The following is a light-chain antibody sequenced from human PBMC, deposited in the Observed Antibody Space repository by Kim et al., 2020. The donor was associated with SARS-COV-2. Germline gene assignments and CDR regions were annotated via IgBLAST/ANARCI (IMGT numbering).Light chain of an antibody. J-gene: IGLJ1*01. CDR3: SSYAGSSKYV. V-gene: IGLV2-8*01. CDR2: EVT. CDR1: SSDVGGYNY. Sequence: QSALTQPPSASGSPGQSVTISCTGTSSDVGGYNYVSWYQQHPGKAPQLMIYEVTKRPSGVPDRFSGSKSGNTASLTVSGLQAEDEADYYCSSYAGSSKYVFGTGTKVTVL.